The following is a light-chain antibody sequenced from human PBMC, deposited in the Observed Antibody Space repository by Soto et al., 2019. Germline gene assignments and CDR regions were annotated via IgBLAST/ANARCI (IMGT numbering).Light chain of an antibody. V-gene: IGKV3D-20*02. CDR2: GTS. CDR3: QQRSYWLT. J-gene: IGKJ4*01. CDR1: QSVCSSC. Sequence: DIVLTQCPGTLSLSPGERATLPCRASQSVCSSCLAWLTQKPGQAPRLLIYGTSSRATGTPGRFTGSGSGTDFPLTISRLEPEESAVDDCQQRSYWLTFGGGTKVDIK.